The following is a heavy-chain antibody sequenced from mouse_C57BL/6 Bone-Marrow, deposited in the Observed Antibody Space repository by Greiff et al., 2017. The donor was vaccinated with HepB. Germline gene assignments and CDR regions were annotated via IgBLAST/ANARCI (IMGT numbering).Heavy chain of an antibody. CDR3: ARGRTLGAWFAY. D-gene: IGHD4-1*01. CDR2: IYPGDGDT. J-gene: IGHJ3*01. CDR1: GYAFSSSW. Sequence: VQLQQSGPELVKPGASVKISCKASGYAFSSSWMNWVKQRPGKGLEWIGRIYPGDGDTNYNGKFKGKATLTADKSSSTAYMQLSSLTSEDSAVYFCARGRTLGAWFAYWGQGTLVTVSA. V-gene: IGHV1-82*01.